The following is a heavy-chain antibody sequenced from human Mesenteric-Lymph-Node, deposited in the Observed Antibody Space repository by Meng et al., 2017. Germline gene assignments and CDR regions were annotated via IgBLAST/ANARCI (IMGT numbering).Heavy chain of an antibody. CDR1: GGTFSSYA. CDR2: IIPIFGTA. V-gene: IGHV1-69*06. J-gene: IGHJ3*02. CDR3: ASRSRDGYNYGIDAFDI. Sequence: SVKVSCKASGGTFSSYAISWVRQAPGQGLERMGGIIPIFGTANYAQKFQGRVTITADKSTSTAYMELSSLRSEDTAVYYCASRSRDGYNYGIDAFDIWGQGKMVTVSS. D-gene: IGHD5-24*01.